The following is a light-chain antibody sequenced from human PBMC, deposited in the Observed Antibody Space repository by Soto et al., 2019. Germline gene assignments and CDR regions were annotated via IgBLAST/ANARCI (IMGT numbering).Light chain of an antibody. CDR2: ATS. CDR3: QQFGISPRT. Sequence: EIVLTQSPGTLSXXXXXXATLSCRASQSLRSDFLAWYQQKPGQAPKLLIYATSTRATGIPDRFSGSGSGTDFTLTITKLEPEDFAVYYCQQFGISPRTFGQGTKLE. V-gene: IGKV3-20*01. CDR1: QSLRSDF. J-gene: IGKJ2*01.